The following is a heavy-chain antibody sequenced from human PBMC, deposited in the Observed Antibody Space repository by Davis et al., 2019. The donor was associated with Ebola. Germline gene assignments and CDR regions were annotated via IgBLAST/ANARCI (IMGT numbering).Heavy chain of an antibody. J-gene: IGHJ4*02. CDR3: ARDIPSSSGLDY. CDR1: GFTVSSNY. Sequence: PGGSLRLSCAASGFTVSSNYMSWVRQAPGKGLEWVSSISSSSSYIYYADSVKGRFTISRDNAKNSLYLQMNSLRAEDTAVYYCARDIPSSSGLDYWGQGTLVTVSS. CDR2: ISSSSSYI. D-gene: IGHD3-3*01. V-gene: IGHV3-21*01.